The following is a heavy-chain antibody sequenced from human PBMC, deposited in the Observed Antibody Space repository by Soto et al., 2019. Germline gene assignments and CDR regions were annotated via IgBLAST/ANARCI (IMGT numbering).Heavy chain of an antibody. D-gene: IGHD6-19*01. CDR1: GGSISSYY. Sequence: SETLSLTCTVSGGSISSYYWSWIRQPPGKGLEWIGYIYYTGSTNYSPSLRSRVSISVDTSKNEFSLRLSSVTAADTAVYFCARSVAVPGAHIDYWGQGTQVTVSS. CDR2: IYYTGST. V-gene: IGHV4-59*01. J-gene: IGHJ4*02. CDR3: ARSVAVPGAHIDY.